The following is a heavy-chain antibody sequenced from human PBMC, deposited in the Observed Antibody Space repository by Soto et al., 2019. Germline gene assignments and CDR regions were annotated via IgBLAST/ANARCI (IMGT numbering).Heavy chain of an antibody. CDR1: GFTFTSSA. CDR2: IVVGSGNT. V-gene: IGHV1-58*01. J-gene: IGHJ6*02. D-gene: IGHD3-22*01. Sequence: SVKVSCKASGFTFTSSAVQWVRQARGQRLEWIGWIVVGSGNTNYAQKFQERVTITRDMSTSTAYMELSSLRSEDTAVYYCAADRHYYDSSGYPRLDYGMDVWGQATTVTVSS. CDR3: AADRHYYDSSGYPRLDYGMDV.